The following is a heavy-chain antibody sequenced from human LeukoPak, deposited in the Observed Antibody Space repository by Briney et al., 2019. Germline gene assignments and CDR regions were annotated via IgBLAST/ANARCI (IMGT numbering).Heavy chain of an antibody. V-gene: IGHV4-59*08. CDR1: GGSISSYY. CDR3: ARRRGYSYDNWYFDL. D-gene: IGHD5-18*01. CDR2: IYYSGST. J-gene: IGHJ2*01. Sequence: SETLSLTCTVSGGSISSYYWSWIRQPPGKGLGWIGYIYYSGSTNYNPSLKSRVTISVDTSKNQFSLKLSSVTAADTAVYYCARRRGYSYDNWYFDLWGRGTLVTVSS.